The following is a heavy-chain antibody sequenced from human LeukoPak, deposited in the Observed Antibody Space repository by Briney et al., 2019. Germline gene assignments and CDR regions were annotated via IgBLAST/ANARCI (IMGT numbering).Heavy chain of an antibody. J-gene: IGHJ6*03. CDR3: ARDLLYPGWYYMDV. Sequence: ASVNVSCKASGYTFTGYYMHWVRQAPGQGLEWMGWINPNSGGTNYAQKFQGRVTMTRDTSISTAYMELSRLRSDDTAVYYCARDLLYPGWYYMDVWGKGTTVTVSS. CDR2: INPNSGGT. V-gene: IGHV1-2*02. CDR1: GYTFTGYY. D-gene: IGHD2-2*02.